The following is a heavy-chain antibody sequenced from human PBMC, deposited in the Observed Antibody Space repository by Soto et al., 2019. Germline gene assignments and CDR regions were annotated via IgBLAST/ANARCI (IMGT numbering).Heavy chain of an antibody. CDR1: CGSISTVGHY. J-gene: IGHJ4*02. V-gene: IGHV4-31*03. D-gene: IGHD1-1*01. Sequence: SETLSLTCSVSCGSISTVGHYWPWIRQPPGKGLEWIGSIYHTGSTYYSKSLRSRLTMSVDTSKSQFSLRLSSVTAADTAVYYCARATGTLRSRNCDYWGQGSLVT. CDR2: IYHTGST. CDR3: ARATGTLRSRNCDY.